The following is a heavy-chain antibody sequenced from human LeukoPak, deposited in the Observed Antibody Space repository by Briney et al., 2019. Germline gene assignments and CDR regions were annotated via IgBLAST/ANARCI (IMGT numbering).Heavy chain of an antibody. CDR2: IYYSGST. CDR3: ARDKRHYDFWSGTASDWFDP. D-gene: IGHD3-3*01. J-gene: IGHJ5*02. V-gene: IGHV4-59*01. Sequence: SETLSLTCTASGGSISSYYWSWIRQPPGKGLEWIGYIYYSGSTNYNPSLKSRVTISVDTSKNQFSLKLSSVTAADTAVYYCARDKRHYDFWSGTASDWFDPWGQGTLVTVSS. CDR1: GGSISSYY.